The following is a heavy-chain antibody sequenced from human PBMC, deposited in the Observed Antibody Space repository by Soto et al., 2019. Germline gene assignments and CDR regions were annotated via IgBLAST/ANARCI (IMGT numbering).Heavy chain of an antibody. CDR1: GFTFSGSA. CDR3: TSTRDDFWSGYPSREH. V-gene: IGHV3-73*01. D-gene: IGHD3-3*01. CDR2: IRSKANSYAT. Sequence: GGSLRLSCAASGFTFSGSAMHWVRQASGKGLEWVGRIRSKANSYATAYAASVKGRFTISRDDSKNTAYLQMNSLKTEDTAVYYCTSTRDDFWSGYPSREHWGQGTLVTVPQ. J-gene: IGHJ4*02.